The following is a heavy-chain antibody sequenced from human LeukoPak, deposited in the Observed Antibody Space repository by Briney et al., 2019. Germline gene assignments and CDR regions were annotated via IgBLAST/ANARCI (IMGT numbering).Heavy chain of an antibody. Sequence: SETLSLTCGVYGGSFSGYYWSWIRQPPGKGLEWIGETNHSGSTNYNPSLKSRVTISVDTSKNQFSLKLTSVTAADTALYYCARINSHSDNYYYPWFDPWGQGILVTVSS. CDR2: TNHSGST. V-gene: IGHV4-34*01. J-gene: IGHJ5*02. CDR1: GGSFSGYY. CDR3: ARINSHSDNYYYPWFDP. D-gene: IGHD3-22*01.